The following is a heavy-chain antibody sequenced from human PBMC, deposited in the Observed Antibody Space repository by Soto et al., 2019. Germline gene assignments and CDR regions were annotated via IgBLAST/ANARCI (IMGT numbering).Heavy chain of an antibody. D-gene: IGHD6-19*01. CDR3: ARRYSSGCFDY. CDR2: IYPGDSDT. Sequence: VASLKISCNGSGYSFTSYWIGWVRQMPGKGLEWMGIIYPGDSDTRYSPSFQGQVTISADKSISTAYLQWSSLKASDTAMYYCARRYSSGCFDYWGQGTLVTVSS. V-gene: IGHV5-51*01. J-gene: IGHJ4*02. CDR1: GYSFTSYW.